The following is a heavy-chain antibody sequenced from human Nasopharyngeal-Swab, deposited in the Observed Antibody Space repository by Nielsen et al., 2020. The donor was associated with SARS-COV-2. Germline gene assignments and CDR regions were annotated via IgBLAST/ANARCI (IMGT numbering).Heavy chain of an antibody. V-gene: IGHV3-49*04. CDR1: GFTFGDYA. J-gene: IGHJ4*02. CDR2: IRSKIYGGTT. CDR3: TRGDEGLSGYDDY. D-gene: IGHD5-12*01. Sequence: GESLKISCSASGFTFGDYAMSWVRQAPGKGLECVGFIRSKIYGGTTEYAASVKGRFTISRDDSKSFAYLQMDNLKIEDTGVYFCTRGDEGLSGYDDYWGQGTLVTVSP.